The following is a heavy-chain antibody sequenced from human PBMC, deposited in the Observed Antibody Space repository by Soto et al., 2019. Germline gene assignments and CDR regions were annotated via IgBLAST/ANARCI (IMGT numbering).Heavy chain of an antibody. V-gene: IGHV3-74*01. D-gene: IGHD3-10*01. CDR2: INSDGSST. CDR3: ARDRADSARPRYGMDV. CDR1: GFTFSSYC. Sequence: PGGSLRLSCAASGFTFSSYCMHWVRQAPGKGLVWVSRINSDGSSTSYADSVKGRFTISRDNAKNTLYLQMNSLRAEDTAVYYCARDRADSARPRYGMDVWGQGTTVTVSS. J-gene: IGHJ6*02.